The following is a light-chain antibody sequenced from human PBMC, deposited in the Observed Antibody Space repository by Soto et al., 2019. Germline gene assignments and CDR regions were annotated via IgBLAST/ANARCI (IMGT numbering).Light chain of an antibody. V-gene: IGLV1-44*01. CDR1: SSNVGRNT. CDR3: AAWDDSLDALI. CDR2: SNN. Sequence: QTVVTQPPSASGTPGQRVTISCSGSSSNVGRNTVNWYQQLPGTAPKVLIYSNNQRPSGVPDRFSGSKSGTSGSLAISGLQSEDEADYYCAAWDDSLDALIFGGGTKVTVL. J-gene: IGLJ2*01.